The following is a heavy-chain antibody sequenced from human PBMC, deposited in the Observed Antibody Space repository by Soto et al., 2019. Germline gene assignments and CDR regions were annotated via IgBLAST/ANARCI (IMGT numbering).Heavy chain of an antibody. Sequence: QVQLVESGGGVVQPGRSLRLSCAASGFTFSSYGMHWVRQAPGKGLEWVAVISYDGSNKYYADSVKGRFTISRDNSKNTLYLQMNSLRAEDTAVYYCAKVMWELLLTNTHFDYWGQGTLVTVSS. V-gene: IGHV3-30*18. CDR1: GFTFSSYG. CDR2: ISYDGSNK. D-gene: IGHD1-26*01. CDR3: AKVMWELLLTNTHFDY. J-gene: IGHJ4*02.